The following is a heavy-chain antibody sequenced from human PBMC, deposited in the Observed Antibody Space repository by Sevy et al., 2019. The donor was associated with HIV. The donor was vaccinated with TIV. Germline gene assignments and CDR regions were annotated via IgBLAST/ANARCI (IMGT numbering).Heavy chain of an antibody. V-gene: IGHV3-7*01. CDR3: ARDSGNYYFNY. CDR1: AFTFSRYW. J-gene: IGHJ4*02. D-gene: IGHD1-26*01. Sequence: GGSLRLSCAASAFTFSRYWMGWVRQAPAKGLEWVANIKQDGSQKYYVDSVKGRFTISRDNAKNSLYLQMNSLRAEDTAVYYCARDSGNYYFNYWGQGALVTVSS. CDR2: IKQDGSQK.